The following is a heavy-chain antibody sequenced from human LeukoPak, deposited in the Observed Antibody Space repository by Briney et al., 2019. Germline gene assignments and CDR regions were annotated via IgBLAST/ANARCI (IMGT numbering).Heavy chain of an antibody. D-gene: IGHD6-19*01. CDR1: GFTFSSYS. J-gene: IGHJ4*02. Sequence: NPGRSLRLSCAASGFTFSSYSMNWVRQAPGKGLEWVSSISTSSTYIYYADSVKGRFTISRDNAKNSLSLQMNSLRADDTAVYYCARGGGSGWQPRDYWGQGTLVTVSS. CDR3: ARGGGSGWQPRDY. V-gene: IGHV3-21*01. CDR2: ISTSSTYI.